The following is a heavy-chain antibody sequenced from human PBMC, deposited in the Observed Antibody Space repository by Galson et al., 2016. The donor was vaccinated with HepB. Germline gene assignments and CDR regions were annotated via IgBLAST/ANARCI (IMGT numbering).Heavy chain of an antibody. Sequence: SETLSLTCGVSGGSISSTSWWTWVRQSPGKGLEWIGEIHHSGNANNNPSLKGRVTISMDKSKNQFSLKLNSVTAADTAVYFCARHLSVTGTNTFDSWGQGTLVSVSS. V-gene: IGHV4/OR15-8*02. CDR2: IHHSGNA. J-gene: IGHJ4*02. CDR3: ARHLSVTGTNTFDS. CDR1: GGSISSTSW. D-gene: IGHD1-1*01.